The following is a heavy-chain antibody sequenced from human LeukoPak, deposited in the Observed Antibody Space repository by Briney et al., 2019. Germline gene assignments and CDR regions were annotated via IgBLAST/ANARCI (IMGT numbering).Heavy chain of an antibody. CDR2: ISSSSSYI. V-gene: IGHV3-21*01. CDR3: ARGAYDILTGSYYFDY. D-gene: IGHD3-9*01. J-gene: IGHJ4*02. CDR1: GFTFSSYS. Sequence: PGGSLRLSCAASGFTFSSYSMNWVRQAPGKGLEWVSPISSSSSYIYYADSVKGRFTISRDNAKNSLYLQMNSLRAEDTAVYYCARGAYDILTGSYYFDYWGQGTLVTVSS.